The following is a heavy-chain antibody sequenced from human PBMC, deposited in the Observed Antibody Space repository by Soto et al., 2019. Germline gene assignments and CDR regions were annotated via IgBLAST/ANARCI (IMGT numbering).Heavy chain of an antibody. V-gene: IGHV3-23*01. J-gene: IGHJ4*02. CDR1: GFTFPNYV. Sequence: EVQLLESGGGLVQPGGSLRLSCAASGFTFPNYVMNWVRQAPGKGLEWVSALSGSGGSTYYADSVKGRFTISRDNSKNTQYLQLNSLRAEDTAVYYCAKHPLRATIFAYWGQGTLVTVSS. CDR3: AKHPLRATIFAY. CDR2: LSGSGGST.